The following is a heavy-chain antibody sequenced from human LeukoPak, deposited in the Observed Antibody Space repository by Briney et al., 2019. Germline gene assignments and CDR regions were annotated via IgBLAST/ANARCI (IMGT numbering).Heavy chain of an antibody. CDR1: EFTFSGYW. Sequence: PGGSLRLSCAASEFTFSGYWMHWVRQGPGKGLVWVSRINSDGSSTSYADSVKGRFTISRDNAKNTLYLQMNSLRAEDTAVYYCARDFQYGSGGPDYWGQGTLVTVSS. V-gene: IGHV3-74*01. D-gene: IGHD3-10*01. CDR2: INSDGSST. CDR3: ARDFQYGSGGPDY. J-gene: IGHJ4*02.